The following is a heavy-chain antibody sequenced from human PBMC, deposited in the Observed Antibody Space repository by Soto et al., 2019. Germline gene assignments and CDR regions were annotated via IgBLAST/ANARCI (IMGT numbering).Heavy chain of an antibody. V-gene: IGHV4-39*01. CDR3: ASGGGYSSGWYALGAFDI. D-gene: IGHD6-19*01. CDR1: GGSISSSSYY. CDR2: IYYSGST. Sequence: QLQLQESGPGLVKPSETLSLTCTVSGGSISSSSYYWGWIRQPPGKGLEWIGSIYYSGSTYYNTSLKSRVTISVDTSKHQFSLKLSSVTAADTAVYYCASGGGYSSGWYALGAFDIWGQGTMVTVSS. J-gene: IGHJ3*02.